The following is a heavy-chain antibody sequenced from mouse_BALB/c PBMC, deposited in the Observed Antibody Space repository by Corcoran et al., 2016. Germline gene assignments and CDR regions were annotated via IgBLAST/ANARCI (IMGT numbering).Heavy chain of an antibody. CDR1: GFNIKDTY. J-gene: IGHJ4*01. CDR2: IDPANGNT. D-gene: IGHD2-1*01. CDR3: AGSGGNYVGAMDS. V-gene: IGHV14-3*02. Sequence: EVQLQQSGAELVKPGASVKLSCTASGFNIKDTYIHWVSQRPEQGLEWIGRIDPANGNTKYDPKFQGKDTITADTSSNTGYLQLSSLTSEDTAVYYCAGSGGNYVGAMDSWGQGTSVTVSS.